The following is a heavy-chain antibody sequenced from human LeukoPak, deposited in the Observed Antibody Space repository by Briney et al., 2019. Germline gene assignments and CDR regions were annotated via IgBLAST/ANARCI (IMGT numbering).Heavy chain of an antibody. V-gene: IGHV3-30-3*01. CDR2: ISYDGSNK. D-gene: IGHD1-26*01. CDR3: ARDEYYD. Sequence: GGSLRLSCAASGFTFSSYAMHWVRQAPGKGLEWVAVISYDGSNKYYADSVKGRFTISRDNSKNTLYLQMNSLRAEDTAVYYCARDEYYDWGQGTLVTVSS. J-gene: IGHJ4*02. CDR1: GFTFSSYA.